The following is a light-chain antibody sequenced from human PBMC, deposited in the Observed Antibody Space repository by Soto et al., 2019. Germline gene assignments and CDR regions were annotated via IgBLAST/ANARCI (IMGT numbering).Light chain of an antibody. V-gene: IGKV3-20*01. CDR3: QHYGTSRWT. CDR2: GAS. CDR1: QSVSSSY. J-gene: IGKJ1*01. Sequence: EIVLTQSPGSLSLSPGERATLSCRASQSVSSSYLAWYQQKPGQAPRLLIYGASSRATGIPDRFSGSGSATDFTLTISRLEPEDFAVYYCQHYGTSRWTFGQGTKVDIK.